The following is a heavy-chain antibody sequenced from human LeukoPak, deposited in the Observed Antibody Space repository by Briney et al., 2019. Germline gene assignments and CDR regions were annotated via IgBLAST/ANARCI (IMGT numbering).Heavy chain of an antibody. Sequence: SETLSLTCTVSGGSISSSSYYWGWIRQPPGKGLEWIGSIYYSGSTYYNPSLKSRVTISVDTSKNQFSLKLSSVTAADTAVYCCASRAPFPGGVVVTATFDYWGQGTLVTVSS. V-gene: IGHV4-39*01. D-gene: IGHD2-21*02. CDR3: ASRAPFPGGVVVTATFDY. J-gene: IGHJ4*02. CDR1: GGSISSSSYY. CDR2: IYYSGST.